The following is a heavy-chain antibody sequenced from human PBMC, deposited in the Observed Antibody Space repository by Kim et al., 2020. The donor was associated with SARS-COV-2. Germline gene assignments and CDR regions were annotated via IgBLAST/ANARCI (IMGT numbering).Heavy chain of an antibody. Sequence: GGSLRLSCAASGFTFSSYDMHWVRQATGKGLEWVSAIGTAGDTYYPGSVKGRFTISRENAKNSLYLQMNSLRAGDTAVYYCARVGFGEYGMDVWGQGTTVTVSS. J-gene: IGHJ6*02. CDR1: GFTFSSYD. D-gene: IGHD3-10*01. CDR2: IGTAGDT. V-gene: IGHV3-13*01. CDR3: ARVGFGEYGMDV.